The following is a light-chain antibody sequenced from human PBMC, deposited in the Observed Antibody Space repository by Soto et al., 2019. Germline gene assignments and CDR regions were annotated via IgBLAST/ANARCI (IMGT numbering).Light chain of an antibody. CDR2: DVN. Sequence: QSALTQPPSASGSPGQSVAISCSGTSSDVGGYNYVSWYQQHPGKAPKLMIYDVNKRPSGVPDRFSGSKSGNTASLTVSGLXXXXXADYYCISYAGSNKPAFGGGTKL. CDR1: SSDVGGYNY. J-gene: IGLJ2*01. V-gene: IGLV2-8*01. CDR3: ISYAGSNKPA.